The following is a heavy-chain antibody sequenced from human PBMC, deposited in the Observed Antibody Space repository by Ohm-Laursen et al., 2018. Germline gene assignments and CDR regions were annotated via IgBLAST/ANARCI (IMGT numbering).Heavy chain of an antibody. CDR3: VRDIKSCYFDY. Sequence: SLRLSCAASGFSFSNYGMHWVRQAPGKGLEWVAVIWHDGGHKFYLDSVKGRFTISRDNSRNTLYLQMNSLRAEDTAVYYCVRDIKSCYFDYWGQGTLVTVSS. J-gene: IGHJ4*02. CDR1: GFSFSNYG. CDR2: IWHDGGHK. V-gene: IGHV3-33*01.